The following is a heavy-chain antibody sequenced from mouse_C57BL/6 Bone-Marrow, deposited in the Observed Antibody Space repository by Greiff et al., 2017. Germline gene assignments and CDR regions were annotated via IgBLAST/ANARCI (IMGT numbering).Heavy chain of an antibody. CDR3: ARGGSYAMDY. CDR2: IYPGRGNT. Sequence: VQLQQSGAELVRPGASVKLSCKASGYAFTDYYINWVKQRPGQGLEWIARIYPGRGNTYYNEKFKGKATLTADKSSSTAYMQLSSLTSEDSAVYFCARGGSYAMDYWGQGTLVTVSA. CDR1: GYAFTDYY. D-gene: IGHD1-1*02. J-gene: IGHJ4*01. V-gene: IGHV1-76*01.